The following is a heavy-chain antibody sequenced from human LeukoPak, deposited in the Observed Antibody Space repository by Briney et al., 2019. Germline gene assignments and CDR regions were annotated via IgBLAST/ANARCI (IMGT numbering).Heavy chain of an antibody. CDR3: ARDGGIIWFGELSSWFDP. CDR2: INPNSGGT. Sequence: GASVKVSCKASGYTFTGYYMHWVRQAPGQGLEWMGWINPNSGGTNYAPKFQGRVTMTRDTSISTAYMELSRLRSDDTAVYYCARDGGIIWFGELSSWFDPWGQGTLVTVSS. V-gene: IGHV1-2*02. D-gene: IGHD3-10*01. J-gene: IGHJ5*02. CDR1: GYTFTGYY.